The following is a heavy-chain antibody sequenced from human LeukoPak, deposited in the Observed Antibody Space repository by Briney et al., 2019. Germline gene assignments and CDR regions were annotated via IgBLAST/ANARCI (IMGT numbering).Heavy chain of an antibody. CDR3: ASRHSGYNFDY. CDR2: IYHSGST. Sequence: SQTLSLTCAVSGGSISSGGYSWSWIRQPPGKGLGWIGYIYHSGSTYYNPSLKSRVTISVDRSKNQFSLKLSSVTAADTAVYYCASRHSGYNFDYWGQGTLVTVSS. J-gene: IGHJ4*02. V-gene: IGHV4-30-2*01. CDR1: GGSISSGGYS. D-gene: IGHD5-12*01.